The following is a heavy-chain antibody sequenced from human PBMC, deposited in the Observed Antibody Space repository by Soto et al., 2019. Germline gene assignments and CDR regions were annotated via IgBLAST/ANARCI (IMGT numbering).Heavy chain of an antibody. CDR1: GFTFSSSA. CDR2: ISGSGGST. J-gene: IGHJ4*02. CDR3: ARSGYYYPLDFDH. V-gene: IGHV3-23*01. D-gene: IGHD3-22*01. Sequence: GGSLRLSCAASGFTFSSSAMSWVRQVPGKGLEWVSAISGSGGSTYYADTVKGRFTVSRDNSKNTLYLQMNSLRAEDTAVYYCARSGYYYPLDFDHWGQGNLVTVSS.